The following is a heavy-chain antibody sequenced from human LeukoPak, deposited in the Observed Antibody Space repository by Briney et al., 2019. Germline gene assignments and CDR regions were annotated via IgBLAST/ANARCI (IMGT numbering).Heavy chain of an antibody. V-gene: IGHV3-23*01. J-gene: IGHJ6*03. CDR3: ARGSYYCYMDV. Sequence: GGSLRLSCAASGFSFSIYGMSWVRQTPGKGLEWVSGISGSGGNTYYTDSVKGRFTISRDNAKNSLYLQMNSLRAEDTAVYYCARGSYYCYMDVWGKGTTVTISS. CDR2: ISGSGGNT. CDR1: GFSFSIYG.